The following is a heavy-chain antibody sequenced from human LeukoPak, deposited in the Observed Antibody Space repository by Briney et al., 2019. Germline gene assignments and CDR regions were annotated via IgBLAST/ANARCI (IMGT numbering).Heavy chain of an antibody. Sequence: AGSLSLSCAASGFTVSDNYMSWVRQAPGKGLEWVSVFYRGGSTRYADSVKGRFTISRDNSKNTLYLQLNSLRAEDTAVYFCASSSWSSEYFHYWGQGTLVTVSS. V-gene: IGHV3-66*01. J-gene: IGHJ1*01. CDR1: GFTVSDNY. D-gene: IGHD6-13*01. CDR3: ASSSWSSEYFHY. CDR2: FYRGGST.